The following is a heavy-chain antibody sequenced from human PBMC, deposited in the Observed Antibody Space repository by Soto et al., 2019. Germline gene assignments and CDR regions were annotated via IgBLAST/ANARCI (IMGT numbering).Heavy chain of an antibody. D-gene: IGHD3-22*01. CDR3: ASSYYYDSSGYYYMWAFDI. CDR1: GGTFSSYA. CDR2: IIPIFGTA. Sequence: QVQLVQSGAEVKKPGSSVKVSCKASGGTFSSYAISWVRQAPGQGLEWMGGIIPIFGTANYAQKFQGRVTITADESTSTAYMERSSLRSEDTAVYCCASSYYYDSSGYYYMWAFDIWGQGTMVTVSS. V-gene: IGHV1-69*01. J-gene: IGHJ3*02.